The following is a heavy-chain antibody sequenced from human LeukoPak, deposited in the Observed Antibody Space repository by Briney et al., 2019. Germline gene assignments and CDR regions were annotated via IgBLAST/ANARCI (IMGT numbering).Heavy chain of an antibody. CDR3: ARDPSSWFDP. CDR1: GASISSYY. CDR2: IHSGGST. V-gene: IGHV4-4*07. Sequence: PSETLSLTCTVSGASISSYYRSWIRQPAGKGLEWIGRIHSGGSTTYNPSLKSRVTMSVGTSKNQFSLKLSSVNAADTAVYYCARDPSSWFDPWGQGTLVIVSS. J-gene: IGHJ5*02.